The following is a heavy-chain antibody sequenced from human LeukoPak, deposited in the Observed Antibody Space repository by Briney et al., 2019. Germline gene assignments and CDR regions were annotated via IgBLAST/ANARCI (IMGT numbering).Heavy chain of an antibody. CDR3: TIRLGYCSSTSCYQFDY. J-gene: IGHJ4*02. CDR1: GFTFSGSA. D-gene: IGHD2-2*01. CDR2: IRSKANSYAT. Sequence: GGSLRLSCAASGFTFSGSAMRWVRQASGKGLEWVGRIRSKANSYATAYAASVKGRFTISRDDSKNTAYLRMNSLKTEDTAVYYCTIRLGYCSSTSCYQFDYWGQGTLVTVPS. V-gene: IGHV3-73*01.